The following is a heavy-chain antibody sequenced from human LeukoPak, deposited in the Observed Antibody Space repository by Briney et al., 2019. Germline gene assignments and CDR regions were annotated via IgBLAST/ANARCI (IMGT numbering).Heavy chain of an antibody. V-gene: IGHV3-23*01. CDR1: RFTFSNYA. D-gene: IGHD3-16*01. Sequence: GGSLRLSCAASRFTFSNYAMSWVRQAPGKGLEWVSAISDSGSNTFYADSVKGRFTISRDNSKNTLYLQMNSLRAEDTAVYYCARVVVMLGPHDPLSLPPHYWGQGTLVTVSS. CDR2: ISDSGSNT. CDR3: ARVVVMLGPHDPLSLPPHY. J-gene: IGHJ4*02.